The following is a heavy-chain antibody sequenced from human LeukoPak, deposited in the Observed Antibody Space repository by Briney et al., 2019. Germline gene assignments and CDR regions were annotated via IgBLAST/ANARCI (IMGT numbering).Heavy chain of an antibody. CDR2: IWYDGSNK. V-gene: IGHV3-33*06. CDR1: GFTFSCYG. CDR3: AKDRSSGWPLGIDY. Sequence: GGSLRLSCAASGFTFSCYGMHWVRQAPGKGLEWVAVIWYDGSNKYYADSVKGRFTISRDNSKNTLYLQMNSLRAEDTAVYYCAKDRSSGWPLGIDYWGQGTLVTVSS. J-gene: IGHJ4*02. D-gene: IGHD6-19*01.